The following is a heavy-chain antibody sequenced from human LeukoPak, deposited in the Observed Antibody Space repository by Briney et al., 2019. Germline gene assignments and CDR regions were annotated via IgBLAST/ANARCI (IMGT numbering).Heavy chain of an antibody. CDR1: GFTFTSYA. CDR2: ISGSGGST. CDR3: AKQPDTLDY. Sequence: GGSLRLSCAASGFTFTSYAMNWVRQAPRKGLGWVSGISGSGGSTYYADSVKGRFTISRDNSKNTLYLQMNSLRAEDTAVYYCAKQPDTLDYWGQGTLVTVSS. J-gene: IGHJ4*02. V-gene: IGHV3-23*01. D-gene: IGHD2-15*01.